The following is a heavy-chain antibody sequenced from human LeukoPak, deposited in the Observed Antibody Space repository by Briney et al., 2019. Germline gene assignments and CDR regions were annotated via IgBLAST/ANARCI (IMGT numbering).Heavy chain of an antibody. CDR2: IFYSGST. J-gene: IGHJ3*01. CDR1: GGSISSTSYY. CDR3: AKAGVRYFDSSGLYAFDF. Sequence: SETLSLTCAVSGGSISSTSYYWAWIRQPPGRGLEWFGTIFYSGSTYHNPSLKSRVTLSVDTSRNQFFLRLSSVDPADTAVYYCAKAGVRYFDSSGLYAFDFWGQGTTVTVSS. V-gene: IGHV4-39*01. D-gene: IGHD3-22*01.